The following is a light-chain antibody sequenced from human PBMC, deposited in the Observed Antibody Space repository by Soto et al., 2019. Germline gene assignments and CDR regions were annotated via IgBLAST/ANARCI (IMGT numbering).Light chain of an antibody. V-gene: IGKV3-15*01. Sequence: ELVMTQSPATLSVSPGERATLSCRASQSFSSNVAWYQQKPGQAPRLLIYGTSTRVTGIPARFSGSGSGTEFTLTISRLEPEDFAVYYCQQYGSSSWTFGQGTKVDIK. CDR2: GTS. CDR1: QSFSSN. J-gene: IGKJ1*01. CDR3: QQYGSSSWT.